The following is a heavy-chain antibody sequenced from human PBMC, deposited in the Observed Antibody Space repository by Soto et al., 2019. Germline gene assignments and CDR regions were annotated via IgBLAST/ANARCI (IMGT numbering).Heavy chain of an antibody. CDR1: GGSISSYY. CDR2: IYYSGST. CDR3: ARVISSSWYLWFDP. J-gene: IGHJ5*02. D-gene: IGHD6-13*01. Sequence: SETLSLTCTVSGGSISSYYWSWIRQPPGKGLEWIGYIYYSGSTNYNPSLKSRVTISVDTSKNQFSLKLSSVTAADTAVYYCARVISSSWYLWFDPWGQGTLVTVSS. V-gene: IGHV4-59*01.